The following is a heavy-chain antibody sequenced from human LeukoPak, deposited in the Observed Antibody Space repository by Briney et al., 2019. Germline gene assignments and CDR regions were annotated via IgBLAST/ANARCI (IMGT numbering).Heavy chain of an antibody. J-gene: IGHJ5*02. D-gene: IGHD6-13*01. V-gene: IGHV4-34*01. CDR1: GGSFNEYH. Sequence: SETLSLTCAVYGGSFNEYHWSWIRQTPGKGLEWIGEINHSGGSDYNPSLKSRGTMSVDTSQNQFSLKLSSVTAADTALYYCAGIPAPGHGFAPRGQGTLVTVSS. CDR2: INHSGGS. CDR3: AGIPAPGHGFAP.